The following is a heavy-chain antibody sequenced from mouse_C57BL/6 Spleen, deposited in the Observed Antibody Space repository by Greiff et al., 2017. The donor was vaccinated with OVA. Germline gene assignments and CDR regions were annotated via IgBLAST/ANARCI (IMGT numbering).Heavy chain of an antibody. Sequence: DVQLQESGPGLVKPSQSLSLTCSVTGYSITSGYYWNWIRQFPGNKLEWMGYISYDGSNNYNPSLKNRISITRDTSKNQFFLKLNSVTTEDTATYYCAREDLPYYYAMDYWGQGTSVTVSS. CDR2: ISYDGSN. V-gene: IGHV3-6*01. CDR1: GYSITSGYY. CDR3: AREDLPYYYAMDY. J-gene: IGHJ4*01.